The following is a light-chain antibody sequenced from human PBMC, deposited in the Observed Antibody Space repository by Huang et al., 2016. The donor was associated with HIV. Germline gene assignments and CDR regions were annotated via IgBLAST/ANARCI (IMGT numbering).Light chain of an antibody. CDR2: GAS. CDR3: QHYDNWPPWT. CDR1: QSVSSN. Sequence: EIVMMQSPATLSVSPGVRATLSCRASQSVSSNLAWYQQKPGQAPRLLIYGASTRATGIPARFTGSGSGTEFTLTISGLQSEDFAVYYCQHYDNWPPWTFGQGTKVEIK. J-gene: IGKJ1*01. V-gene: IGKV3-15*01.